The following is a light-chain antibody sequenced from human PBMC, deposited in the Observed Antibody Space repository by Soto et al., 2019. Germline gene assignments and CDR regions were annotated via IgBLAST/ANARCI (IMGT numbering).Light chain of an antibody. J-gene: IGKJ4*01. V-gene: IGKV3-11*01. CDR2: DAS. CDR3: QQRIYLLT. Sequence: GVTKSPGTLSLSTGETATLSCRASQSASSTYLAWYQQKPGQAPRLLTYDASNRATGIPARFSGSGSGTDFTLTISSLDPDDFAVYYCQQRIYLLTFGGGTKVDIK. CDR1: QSASSTY.